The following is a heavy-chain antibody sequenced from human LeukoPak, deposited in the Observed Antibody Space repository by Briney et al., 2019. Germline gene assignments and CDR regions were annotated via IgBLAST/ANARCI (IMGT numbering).Heavy chain of an antibody. J-gene: IGHJ1*01. Sequence: PSETLSLTCSVSGASISSGSNYWGWIRQPPGKTLEWIGYIYYSGSTNYNPSLKSRVTISVDTSKNQFSLKLSSVTAADTAVYYCARNGWFGEYDFVGFQHWGQGTLVTVSS. D-gene: IGHD3-10*01. V-gene: IGHV4-61*01. CDR3: ARNGWFGEYDFVGFQH. CDR2: IYYSGST. CDR1: GASISSGSNY.